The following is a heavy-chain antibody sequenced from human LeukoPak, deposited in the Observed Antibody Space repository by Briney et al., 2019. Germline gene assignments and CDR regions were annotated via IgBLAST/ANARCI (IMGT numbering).Heavy chain of an antibody. CDR1: GGSISSGSYY. J-gene: IGHJ4*02. CDR2: IYTSGST. V-gene: IGHV4-61*02. Sequence: SQTLSLTCTDSGGSISSGSYYWSWIRQPAGKGLEWIGRIYTSGSTNYNPSLKSRVTISVDTSKNQFSLKLSSVTAADTAVYYCARLGYSYALPFDYWGQGTLVTVSS. D-gene: IGHD5-18*01. CDR3: ARLGYSYALPFDY.